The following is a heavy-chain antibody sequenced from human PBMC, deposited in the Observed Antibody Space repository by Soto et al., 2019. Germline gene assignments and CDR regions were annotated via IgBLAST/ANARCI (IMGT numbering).Heavy chain of an antibody. CDR1: GSTFSNAW. D-gene: IGHD3-22*01. V-gene: IGHV3-15*01. CDR3: TRKDFQDSSGYRYFDY. CDR2: IKSKTDGGTT. Sequence: GGSLRLSCAASGSTFSNAWMSWVRQAPGKGLEWVGRIKSKTDGGTTDYAAPVKGRFTISRDDSKNTLYLQMNSLKTEDTAVYYCTRKDFQDSSGYRYFDYWGQGNLVTVSS. J-gene: IGHJ4*02.